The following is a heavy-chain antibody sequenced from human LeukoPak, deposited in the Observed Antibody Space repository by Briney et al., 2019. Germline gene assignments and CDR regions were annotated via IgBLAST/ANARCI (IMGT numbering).Heavy chain of an antibody. CDR1: GFTISRYW. V-gene: IGHV3-7*01. Sequence: GGCLRLSCAASGFTISRYWMSWVRQAPGKGLEWVANIKEDGSEKNYVDSVKGRFTISRDNAKSSLYLQMNSLRVEDTALYYCAVIVAAGTGGFDSWGQGTLVTVSS. CDR3: AVIVAAGTGGFDS. J-gene: IGHJ4*02. D-gene: IGHD6-13*01. CDR2: IKEDGSEK.